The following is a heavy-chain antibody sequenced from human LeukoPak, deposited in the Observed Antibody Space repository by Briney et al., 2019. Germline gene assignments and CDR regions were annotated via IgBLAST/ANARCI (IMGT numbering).Heavy chain of an antibody. CDR3: AKELWYSSPVMH. V-gene: IGHV3-23*01. Sequence: PGGSLRLSCATSGFSFSSFAMTWVRQAPGKGLEWVSTVSGSGVSTYYADSMKGRFTISRDNSKNTLYLQMNSLRAEDTAVYYCAKELWYSSPVMHWRQGTLVTVSS. CDR1: GFSFSSFA. D-gene: IGHD6-13*01. J-gene: IGHJ1*01. CDR2: VSGSGVST.